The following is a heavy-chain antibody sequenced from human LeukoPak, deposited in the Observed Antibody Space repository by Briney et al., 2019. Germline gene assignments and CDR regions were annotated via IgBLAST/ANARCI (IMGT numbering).Heavy chain of an antibody. J-gene: IGHJ6*03. Sequence: SGGPLRFSCAASGFTFSDYYMSWIRQAQGKGLKWVSNISSSGRTIYYADSGKGRFTIYSDNAKNSLYLQMNRLRAEDTAVYYCARDTYDSMGGYYYYYMDVWGKGTTVTVSS. V-gene: IGHV3-11*04. D-gene: IGHD3-3*01. CDR3: ARDTYDSMGGYYYYYMDV. CDR2: ISSSGRTI. CDR1: GFTFSDYY.